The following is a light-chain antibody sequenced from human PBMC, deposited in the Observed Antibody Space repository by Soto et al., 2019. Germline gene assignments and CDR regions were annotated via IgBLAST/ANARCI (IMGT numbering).Light chain of an antibody. Sequence: QSALTQPASVSGSPGQSITISCTGSSSDIGSYNLVSWYQHHPGKAPKLMIYEGTNRPSGVSNRFSGSKSGNTASLTISGLQAEDEGDYYCCSYARGSTLVFGGGTKLTVL. CDR1: SSDIGSYNL. V-gene: IGLV2-23*01. CDR3: CSYARGSTLV. J-gene: IGLJ2*01. CDR2: EGT.